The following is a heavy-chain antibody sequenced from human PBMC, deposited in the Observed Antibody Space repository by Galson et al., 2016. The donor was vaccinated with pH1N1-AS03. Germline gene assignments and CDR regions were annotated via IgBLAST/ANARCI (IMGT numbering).Heavy chain of an antibody. D-gene: IGHD4-23*01. CDR3: VRRSPWATVGTFYFDY. CDR2: ISASGGDT. J-gene: IGHJ4*02. V-gene: IGHV3-23*01. Sequence: SLRLSCAASGFVFSTFAMSWVRQAQGKGLEWVSSISASGGDTYYADSGKGRFTIFRDNSRNTLYLQMNSLRAEDTAVYYCVRRSPWATVGTFYFDYWGQGTLVTVSS. CDR1: GFVFSTFA.